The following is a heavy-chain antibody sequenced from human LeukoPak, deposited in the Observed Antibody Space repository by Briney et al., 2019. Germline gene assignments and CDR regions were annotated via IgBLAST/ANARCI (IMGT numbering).Heavy chain of an antibody. D-gene: IGHD6-19*01. CDR2: IYYSGST. Sequence: SETLSLTCTVSGGSISSYYWSWIRQPPGKGLEWLGYIYYSGSTNYNPSLKSRVTISVDTSKNQFSLKLSSVTAADTAVYYCARDYSSGWYHYFDYWGQGTLVTVSS. CDR1: GGSISSYY. V-gene: IGHV4-59*01. CDR3: ARDYSSGWYHYFDY. J-gene: IGHJ4*02.